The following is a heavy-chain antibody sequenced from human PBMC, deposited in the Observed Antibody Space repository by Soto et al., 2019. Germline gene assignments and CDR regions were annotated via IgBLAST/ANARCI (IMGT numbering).Heavy chain of an antibody. CDR2: IYNSGST. D-gene: IGHD5-18*01. Sequence: SETLSLTCTVSGASISSSYWSWIRQPPGKGLEWIGYIYNSGSTTYNPSLKSRVTISVDTSKNQFSLKLSSVTAADTAVYYCASRYSYGQFDYWGQRTLVTVSS. V-gene: IGHV4-59*08. CDR3: ASRYSYGQFDY. CDR1: GASISSSY. J-gene: IGHJ4*02.